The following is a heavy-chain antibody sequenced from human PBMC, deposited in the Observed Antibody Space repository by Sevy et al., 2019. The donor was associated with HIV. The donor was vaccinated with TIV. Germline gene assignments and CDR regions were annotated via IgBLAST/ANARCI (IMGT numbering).Heavy chain of an antibody. D-gene: IGHD3-9*01. CDR2: IGGSGGST. CDR1: GFTFTDYV. V-gene: IGHV3-23*01. CDR3: ATDRISDWFFDS. J-gene: IGHJ4*02. Sequence: GESLKISCKASGFTFTDYVMNWVRQAPGRGLEWVSSIGGSGGSTHYADSVKGRFTISRDNSKNTLYLQMNSLRAEDTAVYYCATDRISDWFFDSWGQGTLVTVSS.